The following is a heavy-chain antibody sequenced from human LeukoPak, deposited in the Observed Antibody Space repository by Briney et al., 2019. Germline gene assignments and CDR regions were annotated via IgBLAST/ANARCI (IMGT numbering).Heavy chain of an antibody. CDR3: AYGDPFHYYGMDV. V-gene: IGHV1-69*13. CDR2: IIPIFGTA. Sequence: SVKVSCKVSGGTLSSYAISWVRQAPGQGLKWMGGIIPIFGTANYAQKFQGRVTITADESTSTAYMEMSSLSSEDTAVYYCAYGDPFHYYGMDVWGKGTTVTVSS. CDR1: GGTLSSYA. D-gene: IGHD4-17*01. J-gene: IGHJ6*04.